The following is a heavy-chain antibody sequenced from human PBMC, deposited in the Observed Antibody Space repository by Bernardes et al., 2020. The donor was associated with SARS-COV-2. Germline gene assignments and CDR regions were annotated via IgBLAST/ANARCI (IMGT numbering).Heavy chain of an antibody. CDR1: GGSVSSGSYY. D-gene: IGHD3-3*01. J-gene: IGHJ6*02. CDR3: ARGENYDFWSAMGGYYYYGMDV. CDR2: IYYSGST. V-gene: IGHV4-61*01. Sequence: SETLSLTCTVSGGSVSSGSYYWSWIRQPPGKGLEWIGYIYYSGSTNYNPSLKSRVTISVDTSKNQFSLKLSSVTAADTAVYYCARGENYDFWSAMGGYYYYGMDVWCQVTTVTVSS.